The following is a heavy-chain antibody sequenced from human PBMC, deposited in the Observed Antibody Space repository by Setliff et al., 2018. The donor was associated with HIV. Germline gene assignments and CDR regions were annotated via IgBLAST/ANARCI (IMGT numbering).Heavy chain of an antibody. Sequence: PSETLSLTCAVYGGSFSDNYWSWIRQSPGKGLEWIGEINHSGRTKYSPSLRSRVSISVDTSKTQFSLKLSSVTAADTAVYYCARHDSGGYYSLDYWGQGTRVTVSS. V-gene: IGHV4-34*01. J-gene: IGHJ4*02. D-gene: IGHD3-22*01. CDR2: INHSGRT. CDR3: ARHDSGGYYSLDY. CDR1: GGSFSDNY.